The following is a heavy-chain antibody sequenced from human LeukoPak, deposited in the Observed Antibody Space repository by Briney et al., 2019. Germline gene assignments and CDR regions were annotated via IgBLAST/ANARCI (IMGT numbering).Heavy chain of an antibody. CDR2: INHSGST. Sequence: SETLSLTCAVYGGSFSGYYWSWIRQPPGKGLEWIGEINHSGSTNYNPSLKSRVTISVDTSKNQFSLKLSSVTAADTAVYYCARDRKNYYDFWSGYYRISVWFDPWGQGTLVTVSS. CDR1: GGSFSGYY. CDR3: ARDRKNYYDFWSGYYRISVWFDP. D-gene: IGHD3-3*01. V-gene: IGHV4-34*01. J-gene: IGHJ5*02.